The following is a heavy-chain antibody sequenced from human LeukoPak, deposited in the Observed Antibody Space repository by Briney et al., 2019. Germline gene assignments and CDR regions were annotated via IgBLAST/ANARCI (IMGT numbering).Heavy chain of an antibody. CDR1: GFTFSDYY. V-gene: IGHV3-11*04. Sequence: GGSLRLSCAASGFTFSDYYMSWIRQAPGKGLEGVSYVSSSGSTIYYADSVKGRFTISRDNAKNSLYLQMNSLRAEDTAVYYCARDPDQRWLLRGDDAFDIWGQGTMVTVSS. J-gene: IGHJ3*02. D-gene: IGHD1-26*01. CDR3: ARDPDQRWLLRGDDAFDI. CDR2: VSSSGSTI.